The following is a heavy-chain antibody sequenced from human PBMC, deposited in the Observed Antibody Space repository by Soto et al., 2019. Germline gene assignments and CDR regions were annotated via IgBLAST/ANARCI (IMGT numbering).Heavy chain of an antibody. D-gene: IGHD3-10*01. CDR2: INHSGST. V-gene: IGHV4-34*01. J-gene: IGHJ6*02. Sequence: QVQLQQWGAGLLKPSETLSLTCAVYGGSFSGYYWSWIRQPPGKGLEWIGEINHSGSTNYNPSLKSRVTISVDTSKNQFSMKLSSVTAADTAVYYCARGWDVLLWFGVYYYGMDVWGQGTTVTVSS. CDR3: ARGWDVLLWFGVYYYGMDV. CDR1: GGSFSGYY.